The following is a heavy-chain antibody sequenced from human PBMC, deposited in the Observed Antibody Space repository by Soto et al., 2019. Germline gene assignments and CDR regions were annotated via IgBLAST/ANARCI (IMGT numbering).Heavy chain of an antibody. J-gene: IGHJ4*02. Sequence: LXLTCTVCVVSISSGGYYWSWIRQHPGKGLEWIGYIYYSGSTYYNPSLKSRVTISVDTSKNQFSLKLSSVTAADTAVYYCARDRLGYSRSSHFDYWGQGTLVTVYS. D-gene: IGHD6-6*01. CDR1: VVSISSGGYY. V-gene: IGHV4-31*03. CDR3: ARDRLGYSRSSHFDY. CDR2: IYYSGST.